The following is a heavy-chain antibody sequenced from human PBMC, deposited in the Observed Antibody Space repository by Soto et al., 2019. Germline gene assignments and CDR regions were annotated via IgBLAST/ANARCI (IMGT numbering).Heavy chain of an antibody. CDR3: IQSRCGGDCLQSYASYYYYGMDV. CDR2: IYWDDDK. CDR1: AFSLSTGGVG. V-gene: IGHV2-5*02. J-gene: IGHJ6*02. D-gene: IGHD2-21*02. Sequence: QITLQESGPTLVKPTQTLTLTCTFSAFSLSTGGVGVGWIRQPPGKALEWLGLIYWDDDKRYSPSLRSRLTITKDTSKNQVVLTMTNMDPVDTATYYCIQSRCGGDCLQSYASYYYYGMDVWGQGTTVTVSS.